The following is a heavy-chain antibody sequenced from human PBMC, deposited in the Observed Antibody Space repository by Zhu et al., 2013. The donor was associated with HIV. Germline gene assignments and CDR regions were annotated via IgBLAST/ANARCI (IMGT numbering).Heavy chain of an antibody. CDR1: GYTFTSYA. CDR3: ARSPIVVVMNDAFDI. D-gene: IGHD3-22*01. J-gene: IGHJ3*02. CDR2: INAGNGNT. Sequence: QVQLVQSGAEVKKPGASVKVSCKASGYTFTSYAMHWVRQAPGQRLEWMGWINAGNGNTKYSQKFQGRVTITRDTSASTAYMELSSLRSEDTAVYYCARSPIVVVMNDAFDIWGQGTMVTVSS. V-gene: IGHV1-3*01.